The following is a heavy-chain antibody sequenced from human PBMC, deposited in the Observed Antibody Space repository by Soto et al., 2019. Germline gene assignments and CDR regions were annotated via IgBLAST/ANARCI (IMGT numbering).Heavy chain of an antibody. V-gene: IGHV4-59*01. Sequence: PSETLSLTCTVSGGSISSYYWSWIRQPPGKGLEWIGYIYYSGSTNYNPSLKSRVTISVDTSKNQFSLKLSSVTAADTAVYYCARGPTIYDVGYDPWGQGTLVTVSS. CDR2: IYYSGST. D-gene: IGHD3-22*01. J-gene: IGHJ5*02. CDR3: ARGPTIYDVGYDP. CDR1: GGSISSYY.